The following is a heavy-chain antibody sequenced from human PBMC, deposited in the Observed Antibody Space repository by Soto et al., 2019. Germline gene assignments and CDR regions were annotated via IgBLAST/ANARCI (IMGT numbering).Heavy chain of an antibody. CDR2: IYYSGST. V-gene: IGHV4-30-4*01. D-gene: IGHD6-13*01. J-gene: IGHJ4*02. CDR1: CGSISSGDYY. CDR3: VREGGDTWYLDY. Sequence: SETLSLTCTVSCGSISSGDYYWSWIRQPPGKGLEWIGYIYYSGSTFYNPSLKNRVTISLDTSKIQFSLKLSSVTAADTAVYYCVREGGDTWYLDYWGQGTLVTVSS.